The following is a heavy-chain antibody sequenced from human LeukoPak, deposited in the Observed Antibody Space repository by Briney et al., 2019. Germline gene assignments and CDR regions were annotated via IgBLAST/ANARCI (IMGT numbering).Heavy chain of an antibody. V-gene: IGHV3-66*01. J-gene: IGHJ4*02. Sequence: PGGSLRLSCVASGFTVTNYYMSWVRQAPGKGLEWVSVIYSGGDTFHADSVKGRFTLSRDNSKNILYLQMNSLRAEDTAVYYCTRDPDGWGQGTLVTVSS. CDR1: GFTVTNYY. CDR3: TRDPDG. CDR2: IYSGGDT.